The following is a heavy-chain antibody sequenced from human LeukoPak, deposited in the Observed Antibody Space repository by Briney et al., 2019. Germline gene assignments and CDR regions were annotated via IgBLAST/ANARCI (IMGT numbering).Heavy chain of an antibody. J-gene: IGHJ4*02. Sequence: ASVKVSCKASGYTFTGYYMHWVRQAPGQGLEWMVRINPNSGGTNYAQKFQGSVTMTRDTSISTVYMELNRLRSDDTAVYYCARTGVADASITTFDYWGQGTLVTVSS. V-gene: IGHV1-2*06. CDR1: GYTFTGYY. CDR2: INPNSGGT. CDR3: ARTGVADASITTFDY. D-gene: IGHD3-22*01.